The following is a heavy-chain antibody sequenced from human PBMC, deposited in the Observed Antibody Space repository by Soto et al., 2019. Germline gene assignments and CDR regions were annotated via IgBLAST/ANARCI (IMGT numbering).Heavy chain of an antibody. CDR2: ISAYNGNT. V-gene: IGHV1-18*01. CDR3: ARDGGLYYYVSSGYYYLGAFDI. CDR1: GYTFTSYG. Sequence: ASVKVSCKASGYTFTSYGISWVRQAPGQGLEWMGWISAYNGNTNYAQKLQGRVPMTTDTSTSTAYMELRSLRSDDTAVYYCARDGGLYYYVSSGYYYLGAFDIWGQGTMVTVSS. D-gene: IGHD3-22*01. J-gene: IGHJ3*02.